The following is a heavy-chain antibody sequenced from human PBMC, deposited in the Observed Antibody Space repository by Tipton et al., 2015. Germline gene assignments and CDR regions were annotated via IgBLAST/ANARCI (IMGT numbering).Heavy chain of an antibody. CDR2: IIPIFGIQ. CDR3: VGGDDIEPLFGSLDSYYFGMRV. D-gene: IGHD1-14*01. V-gene: IGHV1-69*01. CDR1: GDTLTNYA. J-gene: IGHJ6*02. Sequence: QLVQSGPEVKEPGSSVRVSCKASGDTLTNYAISWVRQAPGQGFEWMGGIIPIFGIQEYAQNFQARVTITADAYTTSIYMDLSDLRSDDTAIYYCVGGDDIEPLFGSLDSYYFGMRVWGQGTTIIVSS.